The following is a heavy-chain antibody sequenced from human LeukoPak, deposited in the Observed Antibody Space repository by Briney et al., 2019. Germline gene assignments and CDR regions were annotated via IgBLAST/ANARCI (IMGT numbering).Heavy chain of an antibody. CDR1: GGSISSSSYY. V-gene: IGHV4-39*07. D-gene: IGHD6-13*01. CDR3: ARVIDVAAAGYFDS. J-gene: IGHJ4*02. CDR2: IYYSGST. Sequence: SETLSLTCTVSGGSISSSSYYWGWIRQPPGKGLEWIGSIYYSGSTYYNPSLKSRVTISVDTSKNQFSLKLSSVTAADTALYYCARVIDVAAAGYFDSWGQGTQVTVSS.